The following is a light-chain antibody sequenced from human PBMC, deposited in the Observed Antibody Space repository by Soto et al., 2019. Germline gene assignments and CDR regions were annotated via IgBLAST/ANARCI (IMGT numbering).Light chain of an antibody. J-gene: IGLJ1*01. CDR3: SSYTSSSTPYV. Sequence: QSVLTQPASVSGSPGQSITTSCTGTSSDVGGYNYVSWYQQHPGKAPKLMIYDVSNRPSGVSNRFSGSKSGNTASLTISGLQAEDEADYYCSSYTSSSTPYVFGTGTKVTVL. V-gene: IGLV2-14*01. CDR1: SSDVGGYNY. CDR2: DVS.